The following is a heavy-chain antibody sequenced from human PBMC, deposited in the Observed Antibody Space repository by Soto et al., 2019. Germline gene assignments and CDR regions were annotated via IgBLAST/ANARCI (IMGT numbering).Heavy chain of an antibody. CDR1: GFTFRSYA. CDR3: AKPRSSLEWPPFDP. V-gene: IGHV3-30-3*02. Sequence: QVKLVESGGGVVQPGRSRRLSCVTSGFTFRSYAMHWVRQSPGKGLEWVAVIKSDGTTADYLESVKGRFFISRDNSKKTVYLQMNNLRPEDTAIYYCAKPRSSLEWPPFDPWGQGTLVTVSS. D-gene: IGHD3-3*01. CDR2: IKSDGTTA. J-gene: IGHJ5*02.